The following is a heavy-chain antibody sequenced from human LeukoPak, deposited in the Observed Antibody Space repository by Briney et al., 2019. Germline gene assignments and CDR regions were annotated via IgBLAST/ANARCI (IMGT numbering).Heavy chain of an antibody. CDR3: ARDPVGGGNSGKDY. CDR1: GFSFSTYW. J-gene: IGHJ4*02. CDR2: IKQDGSEK. D-gene: IGHD4-23*01. Sequence: GGSLRLSCAASGFSFSTYWMTWVRQAPGKGLEWVANIKQDGSEKNYVDSVRGRFTISRDNAENSLYLQMNSLRAEDTAVYYCARDPVGGGNSGKDYWGQGTLVTVSS. V-gene: IGHV3-7*01.